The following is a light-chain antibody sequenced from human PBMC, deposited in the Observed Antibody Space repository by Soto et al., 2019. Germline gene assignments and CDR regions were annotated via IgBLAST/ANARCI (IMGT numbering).Light chain of an antibody. V-gene: IGKV2-28*01. Sequence: DIVMTQSPLSLPVTPGEPASLSXRSSQSLMFSNGYNYLYWXLQKQGXSPNXXXYSXSDLASGGPDRLSGSGSGTDFTLKISRVEAEYFGVYYCMQALQSTRTFGGGTKVDIK. J-gene: IGKJ4*02. CDR1: QSLMFSNGYNY. CDR2: SXS. CDR3: MQALQSTRT.